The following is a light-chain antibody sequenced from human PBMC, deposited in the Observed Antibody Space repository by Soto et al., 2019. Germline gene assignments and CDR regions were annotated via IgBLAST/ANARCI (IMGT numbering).Light chain of an antibody. CDR1: QSVRSH. J-gene: IGKJ5*01. CDR2: GAS. Sequence: IVMTQSPATLSVSPGEGVTLSCRASQSVRSHLACYQQKPGQPPRLHIYGASTRATGIPARFSGSGFGTEFTLTISSLQSEDFAVYFCQHYGSSLITFGQGTRLEIK. CDR3: QHYGSSLIT. V-gene: IGKV3-15*01.